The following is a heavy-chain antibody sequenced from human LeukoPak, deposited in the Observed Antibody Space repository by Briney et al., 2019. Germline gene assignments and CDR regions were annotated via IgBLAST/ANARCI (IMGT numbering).Heavy chain of an antibody. CDR2: INPDSGGT. CDR3: ARTFYDTLDSDAFDF. V-gene: IGHV1-2*02. CDR1: GYTFTGYY. J-gene: IGHJ3*01. Sequence: ASVKVSCKASGYTFTGYYMHWVRQAPGQGLEWMGWINPDSGGTNNAQKFQGRVTMTRDTSISTAYMELSRLRSDDTAVYYCARTFYDTLDSDAFDFWGQGAMVIVSS. D-gene: IGHD2/OR15-2a*01.